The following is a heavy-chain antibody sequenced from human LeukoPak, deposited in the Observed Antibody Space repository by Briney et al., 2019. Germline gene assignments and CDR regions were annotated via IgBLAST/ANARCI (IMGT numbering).Heavy chain of an antibody. CDR2: ISYDGVNK. CDR1: GFTFSSYG. V-gene: IGHV3-30*18. D-gene: IGHD3-16*01. J-gene: IGHJ4*02. CDR3: TKDPSTYYDYVRGTSIDY. Sequence: GGSLRLSCAASGFTFSSYGMHWVRQAPGKGLEWVAVISYDGVNKYYSDSVKGRFTISRDNSKTTLYLQMNSLRAEDTAVYYSTKDPSTYYDYVRGTSIDYWGQGTLVTVSS.